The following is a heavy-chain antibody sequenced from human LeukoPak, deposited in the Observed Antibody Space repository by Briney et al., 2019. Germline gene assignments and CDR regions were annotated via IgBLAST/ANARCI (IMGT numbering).Heavy chain of an antibody. D-gene: IGHD1-1*01. CDR3: AKERGIGGTNTFDN. CDR2: IYSSGST. J-gene: IGHJ4*02. CDR1: GGSISSHY. Sequence: SETLSLTCTVSGGSISSHYWIWIRQPAGKGLEWIGRIYSSGSTNDNPSLTSRVTMSADTSKNQFSLKLSSVTAADTAVYYCAKERGIGGTNTFDNWGQGTLVTVSS. V-gene: IGHV4-4*07.